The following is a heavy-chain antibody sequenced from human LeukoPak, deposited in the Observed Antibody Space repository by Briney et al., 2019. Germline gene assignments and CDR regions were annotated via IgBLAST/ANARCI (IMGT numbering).Heavy chain of an antibody. Sequence: GESLRIFCKGSGYNFTTYLINWVRQMPGKGLEWMGRIDPSDSYSNYSPSIQGHVTISADKSISTAYLQWSSLKASDTAMYYCARSANPGYYNGMYVWGQGTTVTVSS. CDR3: ARSANPGYYNGMYV. D-gene: IGHD1-14*01. CDR2: IDPSDSYS. V-gene: IGHV5-10-1*01. CDR1: GYNFTTYL. J-gene: IGHJ6*02.